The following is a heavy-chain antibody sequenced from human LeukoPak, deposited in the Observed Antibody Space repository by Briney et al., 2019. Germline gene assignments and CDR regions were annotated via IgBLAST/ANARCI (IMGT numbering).Heavy chain of an antibody. CDR3: AKDPVPYIVAAKQFDY. CDR2: ISGSGGST. Sequence: PGRSLRLSCAASGFTFSSYGMHWVRQAPGKGLEWVSGISGSGGSTYYADSVKGRLTISRDNSKNTLYLQMNSLRAEDTAVYYCAKDPVPYIVAAKQFDYWGQGTLVTVSS. J-gene: IGHJ4*02. V-gene: IGHV3-23*01. D-gene: IGHD5-12*01. CDR1: GFTFSSYG.